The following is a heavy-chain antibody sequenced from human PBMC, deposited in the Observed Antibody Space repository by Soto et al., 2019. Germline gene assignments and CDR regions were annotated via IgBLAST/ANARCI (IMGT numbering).Heavy chain of an antibody. D-gene: IGHD6-19*01. Sequence: SQTLSLTCAISGDSVSSTSAAWSWIRQSPSRGLEWLGRTYYRSKWYSDYAVSVKRRITINPDTSKNQFSLQLNSVTPEDTAVYYCARGSYYSGWVWGQGTLVTVS. CDR1: GDSVSSTSAA. V-gene: IGHV6-1*01. CDR3: ARGSYYSGWV. J-gene: IGHJ4*02. CDR2: TYYRSKWYS.